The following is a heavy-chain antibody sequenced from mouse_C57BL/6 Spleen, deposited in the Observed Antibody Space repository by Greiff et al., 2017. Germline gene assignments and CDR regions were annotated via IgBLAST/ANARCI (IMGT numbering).Heavy chain of an antibody. CDR1: GYTFTSYW. D-gene: IGHD2-3*01. CDR3: ARWGDGYYWYFDV. CDR2: IHPNSGST. V-gene: IGHV1-64*01. Sequence: QVQLKQPGAELVKPGASVKLSCKASGYTFTSYWMHWVKQRPGQGLEWIGMIHPNSGSTNYNEKFKSKATLTVDKSSSTAYMQLSSLTSEDSAVYYCARWGDGYYWYFDVWGTGTTVTVSS. J-gene: IGHJ1*03.